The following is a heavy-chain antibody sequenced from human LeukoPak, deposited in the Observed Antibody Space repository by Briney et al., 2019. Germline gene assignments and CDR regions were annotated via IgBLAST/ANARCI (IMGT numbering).Heavy chain of an antibody. J-gene: IGHJ4*02. V-gene: IGHV3-23*01. CDR1: GFTFRNYA. CDR2: INHADDNT. D-gene: IGHD6-19*01. Sequence: GGSLRLSCTASGFTFRNYAMTWVRQAPGKGLEWVSHINHADDNTFYADSVRGRFTLSRDSSKNTLYLQMNSLGAEDTATYYCARKAVATAGITLDNWGQGTVVTVSS. CDR3: ARKAVATAGITLDN.